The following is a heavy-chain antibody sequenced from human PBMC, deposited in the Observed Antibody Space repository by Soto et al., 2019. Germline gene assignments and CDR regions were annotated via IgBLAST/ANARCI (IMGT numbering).Heavy chain of an antibody. J-gene: IGHJ3*02. Sequence: GASVKVSCKASGYTFSTYGITWVRQAPGQGLDWMGWINPFKGDTNSAARFQDRVTMSTDTSARTAYMELRSLRSDDTAVYYCARVKVKAAMLGAFDIWGQGTLVTVSS. CDR3: ARVKVKAAMLGAFDI. CDR2: INPFKGDT. CDR1: GYTFSTYG. V-gene: IGHV1-18*01. D-gene: IGHD2-2*01.